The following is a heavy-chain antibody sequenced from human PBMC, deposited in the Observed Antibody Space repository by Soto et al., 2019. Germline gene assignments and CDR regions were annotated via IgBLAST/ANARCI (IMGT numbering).Heavy chain of an antibody. D-gene: IGHD1-1*01. Sequence: EVQLVESGGGLVKPGGSLRLACVVSSVTFSKTWMNWVRQAPGKGLEWVGRVKGKSDGGTADYAAPVQGRFTVSRDDSEDTLYLQMNRLKAEDTAVYYCVYNMDVWGQGTTVTVSS. CDR1: SVTFSKTW. V-gene: IGHV3-15*07. CDR2: VKGKSDGGTA. J-gene: IGHJ6*02. CDR3: VYNMDV.